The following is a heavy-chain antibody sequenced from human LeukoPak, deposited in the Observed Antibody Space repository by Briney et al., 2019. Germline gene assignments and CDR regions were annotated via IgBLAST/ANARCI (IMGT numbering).Heavy chain of an antibody. V-gene: IGHV4-59*01. CDR1: GGSITSYY. D-gene: IGHD4/OR15-4a*01. J-gene: IGHJ4*02. CDR2: IYYSGSS. CDR3: ASILYGANGFDF. Sequence: SETLSLTCTVSGGSITSYYWSWIRQPPGKGLEYIGYIYYSGSSNYNPSLKGRVTISVDTSKNQFSLKLNSVPAADTAVYYCASILYGANGFDFWGQGILVTVSS.